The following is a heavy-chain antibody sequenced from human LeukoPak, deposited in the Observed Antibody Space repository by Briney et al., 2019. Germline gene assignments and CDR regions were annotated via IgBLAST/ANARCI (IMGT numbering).Heavy chain of an antibody. CDR3: ARPTSGNKGGYNWRFDY. CDR2: ISDRGGST. V-gene: IGHV3-23*01. Sequence: GGSLRLSCAASGFTFSSYAMSWVRQTPGKGLEWVSVISDRGGSTYDADSVKGRFTISRDNSRNTLYLQINSLRAEDTAVYYCARPTSGNKGGYNWRFDYWGQGTLVTVSS. J-gene: IGHJ4*02. D-gene: IGHD5-24*01. CDR1: GFTFSSYA.